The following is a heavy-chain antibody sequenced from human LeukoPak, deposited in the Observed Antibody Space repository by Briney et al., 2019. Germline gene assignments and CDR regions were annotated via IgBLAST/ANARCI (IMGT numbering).Heavy chain of an antibody. Sequence: PGGSLRLSCAASGFTFDDYAMHWVRQAPGKGLEWVSGISWNSGSIGYADSVKGRFTISRDNAKNSLYPQMNSLRAEDTALYYCTRGYSSSWLDYWGQGTLVTVSS. V-gene: IGHV3-9*01. CDR3: TRGYSSSWLDY. D-gene: IGHD6-13*01. CDR2: ISWNSGSI. CDR1: GFTFDDYA. J-gene: IGHJ4*02.